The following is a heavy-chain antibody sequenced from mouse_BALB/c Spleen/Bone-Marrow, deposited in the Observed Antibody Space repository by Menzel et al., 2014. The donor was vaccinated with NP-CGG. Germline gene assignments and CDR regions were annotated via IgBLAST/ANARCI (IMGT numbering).Heavy chain of an antibody. D-gene: IGHD6-1*01. CDR2: INPYNGGT. V-gene: IGHV1-25*01. CDR3: ARPLLYYYAMDY. Sequence: VQLQQPGPELVKPGASMKISCKASGYSFTGYTMNWVKQSHGKNLEWIGLINPYNGGTNYNQKFKDKATLTVDRSSSTAYMELLSLTSEDSAVYYCARPLLYYYAMDYWGQGTSVTVSS. CDR1: GYSFTGYT. J-gene: IGHJ4*01.